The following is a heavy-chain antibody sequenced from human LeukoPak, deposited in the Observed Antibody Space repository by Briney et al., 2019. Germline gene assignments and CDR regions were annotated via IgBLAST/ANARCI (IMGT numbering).Heavy chain of an antibody. CDR2: IYPGDSDT. CDR1: GYSFTSYW. J-gene: IGHJ5*02. Sequence: GESLKISCKSSGYSFTSYWIAWVRQMPGEGLEWMGIIYPGDSDTRYSPSFQGQVTISVDKSINTAYLQWRSLKASDSAMYYCARVSTYGSGSYYLRNNWFDPWGQGALVTVSS. D-gene: IGHD3-10*01. CDR3: ARVSTYGSGSYYLRNNWFDP. V-gene: IGHV5-51*01.